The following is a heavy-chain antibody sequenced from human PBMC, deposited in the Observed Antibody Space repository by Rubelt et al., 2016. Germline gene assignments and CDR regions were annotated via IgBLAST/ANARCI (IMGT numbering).Heavy chain of an antibody. D-gene: IGHD2-2*01. CDR1: GYSITSNIHY. V-gene: IGHV4-61*05. Sequence: QIQLRESGPGLVTPSGTLSLTCTVSGYSITSNIHYWGWIRQSPGKGLEWIGYISYSGNTNSNPSLKSRVTMSVDTSKNQVSLKLMSVTAADTAVFYGAGELPAAGAGWFDPWGQGTLVTVSS. CDR2: ISYSGNT. J-gene: IGHJ5*02. CDR3: AGELPAAGAGWFDP.